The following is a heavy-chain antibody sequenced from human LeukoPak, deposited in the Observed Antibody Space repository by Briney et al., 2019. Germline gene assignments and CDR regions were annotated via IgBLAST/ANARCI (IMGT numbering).Heavy chain of an antibody. J-gene: IGHJ4*02. V-gene: IGHV3-15*01. Sequence: PGGSLRLSCAASGFTFSNAWMSWVRQAPGKGLEWVGRIKKKTDGGATDYAAPVKGRFTVSRDDSQNMLYLQMNSVKTEDTAVYYCTTVAGCGQGTLVTVSS. CDR1: GFTFSNAW. CDR2: IKKKTDGGAT. CDR3: TTVAG.